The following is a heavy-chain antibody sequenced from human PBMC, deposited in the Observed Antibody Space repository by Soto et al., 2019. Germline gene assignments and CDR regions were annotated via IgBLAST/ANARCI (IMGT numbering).Heavy chain of an antibody. CDR1: GGSVSSVKYF. V-gene: IGHV4-61*01. Sequence: QMQLQESGPGLVKPSETLSLTCTVSGGSVSSVKYFWSWIRQPPGKGLEWIAYIYNNGNTNYNPSLKSRATISVYTSKNQCSLKLTSVTAADSAVYFCARTVMPVGNLAAFDHWGQGVLVTVSS. J-gene: IGHJ4*02. D-gene: IGHD7-27*01. CDR2: IYNNGNT. CDR3: ARTVMPVGNLAAFDH.